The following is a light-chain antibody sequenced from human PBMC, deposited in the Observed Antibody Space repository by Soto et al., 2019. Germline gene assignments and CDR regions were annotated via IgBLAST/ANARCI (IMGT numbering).Light chain of an antibody. Sequence: EIVLTQSPGTLSLSPGERATLSCRASQSVSSSYLAWYQQKPGQAPLLLIYGASSRATGIPDRFSGSGSGTNFTLTISRREPEDFAVYYCQQYGSSLGVTFGGGTKVEIK. CDR2: GAS. CDR3: QQYGSSLGVT. CDR1: QSVSSSY. J-gene: IGKJ4*01. V-gene: IGKV3-20*01.